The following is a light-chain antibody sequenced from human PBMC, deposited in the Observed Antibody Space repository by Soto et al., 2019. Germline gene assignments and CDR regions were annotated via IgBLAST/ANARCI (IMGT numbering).Light chain of an antibody. V-gene: IGLV2-14*01. CDR1: SSDVGGYNY. Sequence: ALTQPASVSGSPGQSITISCTGTSSDVGGYNYVSWYQQHPGKAPKLMIYDVSNRPSGVSNRFSGSKSGNTASLTISGLQAEDEADYYCNSYTSSSTYVFGTGTKLTVL. CDR2: DVS. CDR3: NSYTSSSTYV. J-gene: IGLJ1*01.